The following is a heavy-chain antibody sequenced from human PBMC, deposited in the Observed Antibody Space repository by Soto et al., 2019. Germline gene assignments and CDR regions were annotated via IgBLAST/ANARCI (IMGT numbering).Heavy chain of an antibody. CDR1: GYTFTSYG. Sequence: ASVKVSCKASGYTFTSYGISWVRQAPGQGLEWMGWISAYNGNTNYAQKLQGRVTMTTDTSTSTAYMELRSLRSDDTAGYYCAILWCSSTSCYKWGWFDPWGQGTLVTVPS. V-gene: IGHV1-18*01. CDR3: AILWCSSTSCYKWGWFDP. CDR2: ISAYNGNT. J-gene: IGHJ5*02. D-gene: IGHD2-2*02.